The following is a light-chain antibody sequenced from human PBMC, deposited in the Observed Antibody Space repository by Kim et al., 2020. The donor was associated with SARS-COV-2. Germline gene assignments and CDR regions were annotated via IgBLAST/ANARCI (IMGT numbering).Light chain of an antibody. V-gene: IGKV4-1*01. CDR3: QQYYSTPRT. CDR2: WAS. CDR1: QNLLYGSNNKNY. Sequence: ATINCKSTQNLLYGSNNKNYLAWFQQKPGRPPKLLIYWASTRKYGVPDRFTGSGSGTDFTLTISSLQAEDVAVYYCQQYYSTPRTFGQGTKVDIK. J-gene: IGKJ1*01.